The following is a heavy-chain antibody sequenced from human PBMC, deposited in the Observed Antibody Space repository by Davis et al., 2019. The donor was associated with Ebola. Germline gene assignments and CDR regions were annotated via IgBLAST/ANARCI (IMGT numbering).Heavy chain of an antibody. CDR2: IYPSDSDV. V-gene: IGHV5-51*01. CDR1: GYSFDSHW. D-gene: IGHD3-22*01. CDR3: ARPGDISGYRVGYFDS. Sequence: GESLKISCQTSGYSFDSHWIGWVRQRPGRGLEWMAIIYPSDSDVRYSPSIQGQVTISADKSITTAYLQWSSVRASDTAMYYCARPGDISGYRVGYFDSWGQGTQVTVSS. J-gene: IGHJ4*02.